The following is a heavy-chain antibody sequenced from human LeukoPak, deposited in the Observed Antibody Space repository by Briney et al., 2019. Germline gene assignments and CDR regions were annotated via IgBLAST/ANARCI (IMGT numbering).Heavy chain of an antibody. CDR1: IGSISSSSYH. V-gene: IGHV4-39*07. CDR2: IYYSGST. CDR3: ARVSGYDWESFYDY. J-gene: IGHJ4*02. Sequence: SETLSLTCTVSIGSISSSSYHWAWIRQSPGKGLEWIGSIYYSGSTYYNPSLQSRVTISVDTSKNQFSLKLSSVTAADTAVYYCARVSGYDWESFYDYWGQGTLVTVSS. D-gene: IGHD5-12*01.